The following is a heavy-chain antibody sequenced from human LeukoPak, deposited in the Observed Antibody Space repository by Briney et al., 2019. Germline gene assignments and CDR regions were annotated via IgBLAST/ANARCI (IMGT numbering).Heavy chain of an antibody. Sequence: PGGSLRLSCAASGFTFSDYGMHWVRQAPGKGLEWVAVIANDGRDKKYADSVRGRFTISRDNSKNTVYLQMNGLRAEDTAVFYCVKDMKIKAAGYYFDYWGQGTLVTVSS. J-gene: IGHJ4*02. CDR2: IANDGRDK. CDR3: VKDMKIKAAGYYFDY. CDR1: GFTFSDYG. V-gene: IGHV3-30*18. D-gene: IGHD6-13*01.